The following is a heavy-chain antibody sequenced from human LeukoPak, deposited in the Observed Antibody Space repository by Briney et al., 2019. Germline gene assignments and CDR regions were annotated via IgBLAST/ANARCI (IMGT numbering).Heavy chain of an antibody. CDR1: GFTFSSYA. D-gene: IGHD6-19*01. Sequence: GGSLRLSCAASGFTFSSYAMSWVRQAPGKGLEWVSAISATASNTYYADSVKGRFTISRDNSKNTLSLQMNSLRAEDTAVYYCAREASSSGWRYLDYWGQGTLVTVSS. V-gene: IGHV3-23*01. CDR2: ISATASNT. J-gene: IGHJ4*02. CDR3: AREASSSGWRYLDY.